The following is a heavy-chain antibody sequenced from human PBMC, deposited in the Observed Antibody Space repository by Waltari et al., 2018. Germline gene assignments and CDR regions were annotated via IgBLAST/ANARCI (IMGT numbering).Heavy chain of an antibody. D-gene: IGHD6-13*01. V-gene: IGHV3-33*01. CDR1: GFTFGSYG. CDR2: IWYDGSNK. J-gene: IGHJ3*02. Sequence: QVQLVESGGGVVQPGRSLRLSCAASGFTFGSYGMHWVRQAPGKGLEWVAVIWYDGSNKYYADSVKGRFTISRDNSKNTLYLQMNSLRAEDTAVYYCARDSRSAAGNHDAFDIWGQGTMVTVSS. CDR3: ARDSRSAAGNHDAFDI.